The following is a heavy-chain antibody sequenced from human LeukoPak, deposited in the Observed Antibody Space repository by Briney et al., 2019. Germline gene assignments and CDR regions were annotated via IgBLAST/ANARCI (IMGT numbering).Heavy chain of an antibody. V-gene: IGHV3-48*03. Sequence: PGGSLRLSCAASGFTFSSYEMNWARQAPGKGLEWVSYISSSGSTIYYADSVKGRFTISRDNAKNSLYLQMNSLRAEDTAVYYCARDRFSSGWYQPTDYWGQGTLVTVSS. D-gene: IGHD6-19*01. CDR2: ISSSGSTI. J-gene: IGHJ4*02. CDR3: ARDRFSSGWYQPTDY. CDR1: GFTFSSYE.